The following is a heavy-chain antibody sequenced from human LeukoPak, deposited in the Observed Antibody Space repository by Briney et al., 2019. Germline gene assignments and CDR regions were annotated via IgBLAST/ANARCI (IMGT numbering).Heavy chain of an antibody. D-gene: IGHD4-17*01. CDR1: GFTFSSYA. V-gene: IGHV3-30*04. CDR2: ISYDGSNK. J-gene: IGHJ4*02. Sequence: GGSLRLSCAASGFTFSSYAMHWVRQAPGKGLEWVAVISYDGSNKYYADSVKGRFTISRDNSKNTLYLQMNSLRAEDTAVYYCARESPWDGDYYFDYWGQGTLVTVSS. CDR3: ARESPWDGDYYFDY.